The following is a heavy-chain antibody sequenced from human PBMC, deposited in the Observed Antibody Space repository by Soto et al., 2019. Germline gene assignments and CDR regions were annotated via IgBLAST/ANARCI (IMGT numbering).Heavy chain of an antibody. Sequence: ESLKISCKGSGYTFTNYWIGWVRQMPGKGLEWMRIIYPGDSDTKYNPSFQGQVTISADKSITTTYLRWTSLKASDTAIYYCAASIFYYGMDVWGQGTTVTVSS. CDR2: IYPGDSDT. CDR3: AASIFYYGMDV. V-gene: IGHV5-51*01. J-gene: IGHJ6*02. CDR1: GYTFTNYW.